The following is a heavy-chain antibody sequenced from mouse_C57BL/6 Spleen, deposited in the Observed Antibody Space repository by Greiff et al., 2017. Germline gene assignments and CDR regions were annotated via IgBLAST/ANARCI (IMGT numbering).Heavy chain of an antibody. Sequence: QVQLQQSGAELAKPGASVKLSCKASGYTFTSYWMHWVKQRPGQGLEWIGYINPSSGYTKYNQKFKDKATLTAVKSSSTAYMQLSSLTYEDSAVYYCARSGSSYWYFDVWGTGTTVTVSS. CDR2: INPSSGYT. D-gene: IGHD1-1*01. J-gene: IGHJ1*03. CDR1: GYTFTSYW. CDR3: ARSGSSYWYFDV. V-gene: IGHV1-7*01.